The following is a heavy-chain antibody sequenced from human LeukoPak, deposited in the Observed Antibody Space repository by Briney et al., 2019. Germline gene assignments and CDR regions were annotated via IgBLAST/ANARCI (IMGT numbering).Heavy chain of an antibody. CDR1: GFTFSSYG. CDR3: AKDLVMVPGPIDY. D-gene: IGHD3-10*01. J-gene: IGHJ4*02. Sequence: GGSLRLSCAASGFTFSSYGMSWVRQAPGKGLEWVSSISGSGGSTYDADSVKGRFTISRDNSKNTLYLQMNSLGAEDTAVYNCAKDLVMVPGPIDYWGQGTLVTVSS. CDR2: ISGSGGST. V-gene: IGHV3-23*01.